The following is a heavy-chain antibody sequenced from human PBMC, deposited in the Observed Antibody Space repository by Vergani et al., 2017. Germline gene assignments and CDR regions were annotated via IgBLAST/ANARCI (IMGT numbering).Heavy chain of an antibody. CDR2: IYYSGST. CDR3: ARQGLLLPGNFDY. D-gene: IGHD3-22*01. CDR1: GGSISTYY. J-gene: IGHJ4*02. V-gene: IGHV4-59*01. Sequence: QVQLQESGPGLVKPSETLSLTCTVSGGSISTYYWSWIRQPPRQGLEWCVYIYYSGSTNYNPALKSRVTISVDTAKNQFSLKLSSVTAADTAVYYCARQGLLLPGNFDYWGQGTLVTVSS.